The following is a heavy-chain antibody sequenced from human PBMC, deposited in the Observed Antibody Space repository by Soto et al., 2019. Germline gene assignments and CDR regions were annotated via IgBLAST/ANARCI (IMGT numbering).Heavy chain of an antibody. J-gene: IGHJ4*02. D-gene: IGHD1-26*01. CDR1: SYSITSGHW. CDR3: ARSGDYCFDY. Sequence: SETLSLTCAVSSYSITSGHWWSWVRQSPGQGLEWIGEILHSGSTNYNPSLKSRVTISVDNSRNQFSLKLSSVTAADTAVYYCARSGDYCFDYWGRGTLVTVSS. CDR2: ILHSGST. V-gene: IGHV4-4*02.